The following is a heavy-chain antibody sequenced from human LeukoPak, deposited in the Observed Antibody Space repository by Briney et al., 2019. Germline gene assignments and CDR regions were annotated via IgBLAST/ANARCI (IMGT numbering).Heavy chain of an antibody. V-gene: IGHV3-74*01. CDR1: GFAFSSYW. CDR2: INPGGSST. D-gene: IGHD5-18*01. J-gene: IGHJ4*02. CDR3: ARGGAAMAYY. Sequence: PGGSLRLSCAASGFAFSSYWMHWVRQVPGKGLAWVSRINPGGSSTAYADSVKGRFTISRDNAKNTLYLQMNSLRAEDTAVYYCARGGAAMAYYWGQGTLVTVSS.